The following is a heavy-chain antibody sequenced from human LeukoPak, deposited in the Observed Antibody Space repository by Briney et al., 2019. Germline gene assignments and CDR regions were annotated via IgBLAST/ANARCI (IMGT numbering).Heavy chain of an antibody. CDR1: GFSFSNYW. CDR3: ARRVGDYSHPYDY. CDR2: IYSGGNT. J-gene: IGHJ4*02. V-gene: IGHV3-53*01. D-gene: IGHD3-22*01. Sequence: PGGSLRLSCAASGFSFSNYWMHWVRQAPGKGLEWVSFIYSGGNTYYADSVKGRFTISRDNSKNTVHLQMNSLRAEDTAMYYCARRVGDYSHPYDYWGQGTLVTVSS.